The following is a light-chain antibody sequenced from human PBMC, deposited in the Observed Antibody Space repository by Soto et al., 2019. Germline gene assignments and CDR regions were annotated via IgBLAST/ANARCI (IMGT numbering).Light chain of an antibody. CDR1: QRINIY. V-gene: IGKV1-39*01. CDR2: SAS. CDR3: KQSFSTPT. J-gene: IGKJ5*01. Sequence: DIQMTQSPSSLSTSIGDRVTITCRASQRINIYLNWYRQKPGKAPALLIYSASNLQSGVPSRFSGSGSGTDFTLTISGLQSEDFATYYCKQSFSTPTFGQRTRLDIK.